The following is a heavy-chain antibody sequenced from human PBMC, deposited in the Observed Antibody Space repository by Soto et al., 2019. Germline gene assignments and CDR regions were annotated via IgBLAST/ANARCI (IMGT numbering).Heavy chain of an antibody. D-gene: IGHD3-22*01. V-gene: IGHV1-69*13. J-gene: IGHJ6*02. CDR2: IIPIFGTA. Sequence: SVKVSCKASGGTFSSYAISWVRQAPGQGLEWMGGIIPIFGTANYAQKFQGRVTITADESTSTAYMELSSLRSEDTAVYYCARGDSSGYYFIRRGYYYYGMDVWGQGTTVTVSS. CDR1: GGTFSSYA. CDR3: ARGDSSGYYFIRRGYYYYGMDV.